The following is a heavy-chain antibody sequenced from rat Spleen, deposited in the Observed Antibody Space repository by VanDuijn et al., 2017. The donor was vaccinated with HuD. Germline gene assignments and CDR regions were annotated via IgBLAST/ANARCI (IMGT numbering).Heavy chain of an antibody. D-gene: IGHD1-2*01. V-gene: IGHV2-30*01. CDR3: AREGSYGHNWFAY. CDR2: IWTGGST. CDR1: GFSLTSYN. Sequence: QVQLKESGPGLVQPSQTLSLTCTVSGFSLTSYNVHWVRQPTGKGLEWMGVIWTGGSTAYNSALKSRLSIRRDTSKSQVFLKMNSLQTEDTATYYCAREGSYGHNWFAYWGQGVMVTVSS. J-gene: IGHJ2*01.